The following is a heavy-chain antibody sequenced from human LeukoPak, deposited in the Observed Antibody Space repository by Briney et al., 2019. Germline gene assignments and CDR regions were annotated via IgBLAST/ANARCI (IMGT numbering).Heavy chain of an antibody. Sequence: GRSLRLSCAASGFTFSSYGMHWVRQAPGKGLEWVAVIWYDGSNKYYADSVKGRFTISRDNSKNTLYLQMNSLRAEDTAVYYCARDLWSGGSGIVDYWGQGTLVTVSS. D-gene: IGHD6-19*01. V-gene: IGHV3-33*01. CDR2: IWYDGSNK. CDR1: GFTFSSYG. CDR3: ARDLWSGGSGIVDY. J-gene: IGHJ4*02.